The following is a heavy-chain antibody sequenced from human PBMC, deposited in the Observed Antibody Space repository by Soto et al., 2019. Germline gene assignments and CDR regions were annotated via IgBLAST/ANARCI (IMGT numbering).Heavy chain of an antibody. J-gene: IGHJ4*02. CDR3: ARREIQGPIDY. CDR2: IYYSGTT. V-gene: IGHV4-28*01. Sequence: PSETLSLTCAVSAYSISSSNWWGCIRQPPGKGLEWIGYIYYSGTTYYNPSLKRRVTMSVDTSKNQFSLKLTSVTTVDTAVYYCARREIQGPIDYWGQGALVTVSS. CDR1: AYSISSSNW. D-gene: IGHD1-26*01.